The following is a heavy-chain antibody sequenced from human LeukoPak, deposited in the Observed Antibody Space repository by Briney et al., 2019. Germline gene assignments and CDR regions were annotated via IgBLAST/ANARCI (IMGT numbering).Heavy chain of an antibody. V-gene: IGHV5-51*01. Sequence: GESLQISCKGSGYRFTSYWIGWVRQMPGKGLEWMGIIYPGDSDTRYSPSFQGQVTISADTSISTAYLQWSSLKASDTAMYYCARLGPYSGSFLGGDAFDIWGQGTMFTVSS. CDR1: GYRFTSYW. CDR3: ARLGPYSGSFLGGDAFDI. D-gene: IGHD1-26*01. J-gene: IGHJ3*02. CDR2: IYPGDSDT.